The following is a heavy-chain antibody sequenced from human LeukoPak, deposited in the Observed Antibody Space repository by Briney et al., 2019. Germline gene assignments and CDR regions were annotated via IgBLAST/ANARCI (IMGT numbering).Heavy chain of an antibody. Sequence: GASVKVSCKASGFTFTSSAMQWERQARGQRLEWIGWIVVGSGNSNYAQKFQERVTITRDMSTSTAYMELSSLRSEDTAVYYCARSGYYDSSAYHPGWFDPWGQGTLVTVSS. CDR2: IVVGSGNS. CDR3: ARSGYYDSSAYHPGWFDP. V-gene: IGHV1-58*02. D-gene: IGHD3-22*01. J-gene: IGHJ5*02. CDR1: GFTFTSSA.